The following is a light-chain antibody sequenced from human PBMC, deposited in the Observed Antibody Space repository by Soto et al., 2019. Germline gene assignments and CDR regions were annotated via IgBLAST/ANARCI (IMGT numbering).Light chain of an antibody. Sequence: DIQMTQSPSTLSASVGDRVTITCRASQRISSWLAWYQQKPGKAPKLLLYKASSLEGGVPSRFSGSGSGTEFTLTISSLQPDDFATYYCQQYNSYSWTFGQGTKVDIK. J-gene: IGKJ1*01. CDR2: KAS. CDR1: QRISSW. CDR3: QQYNSYSWT. V-gene: IGKV1-5*03.